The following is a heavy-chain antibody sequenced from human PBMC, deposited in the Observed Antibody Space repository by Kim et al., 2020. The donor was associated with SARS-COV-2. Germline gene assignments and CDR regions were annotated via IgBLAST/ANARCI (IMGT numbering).Heavy chain of an antibody. D-gene: IGHD3-16*01. CDR2: ISYDGSNK. Sequence: GGSLRLSCAASGFTFSSYGMHWVRQAPGKGLEWVAVISYDGSNKYYADSVKGRFTISRDNSKNTLYLQMNSLRAEDTAVYYCAKMFGSDFDYWGQGTLVTVSS. CDR1: GFTFSSYG. CDR3: AKMFGSDFDY. J-gene: IGHJ4*02. V-gene: IGHV3-30*18.